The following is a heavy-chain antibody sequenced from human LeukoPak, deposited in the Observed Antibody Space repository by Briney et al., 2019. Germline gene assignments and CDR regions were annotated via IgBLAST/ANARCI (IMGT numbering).Heavy chain of an antibody. CDR1: GFTLSDYA. CDR3: TRDSGYSGYIGGWFDP. Sequence: GGSLRLSCTASGFTLSDYALSWFRQAPGKGLEWVGFIRSKAYGGTTESAASVKGRVTISRDDSKNIAYLQMNSLKIDDTGVYYCTRDSGYSGYIGGWFDPWGQGTLVTVSS. CDR2: IRSKAYGGTT. J-gene: IGHJ5*02. V-gene: IGHV3-49*03. D-gene: IGHD5-12*01.